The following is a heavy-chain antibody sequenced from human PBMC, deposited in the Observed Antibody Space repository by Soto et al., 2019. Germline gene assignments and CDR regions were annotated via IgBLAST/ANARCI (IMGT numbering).Heavy chain of an antibody. V-gene: IGHV1-69*02. CDR1: GGTFSSYT. CDR3: AGPNIREMYYGMDV. J-gene: IGHJ6*02. D-gene: IGHD1-26*01. Sequence: QVQLVQSGAEVTKPGSSVKVSCKASGGTFSSYTISWVRQAPGQGLEWMGRIIPILGIANNAQKFQGRVTITAAKATSTAYMELSSLRSEDTAVYYCAGPNIREMYYGMDVWGQGTTVTVSS. CDR2: IIPILGIA.